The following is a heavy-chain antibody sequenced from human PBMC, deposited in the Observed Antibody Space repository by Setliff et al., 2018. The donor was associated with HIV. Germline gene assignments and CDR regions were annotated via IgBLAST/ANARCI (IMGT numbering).Heavy chain of an antibody. V-gene: IGHV3-48*04. Sequence: PGGSLRLSCAASGFTFSSYSMNWVRQAPGKGLEWVSYISSSSSTIYYADSVKGRFTISRDNAKNSLYLQMNSLRAEDTAVYYCARVYDSSGYSLSIPGYWGQGTLVTVSS. D-gene: IGHD3-22*01. J-gene: IGHJ4*01. CDR3: ARVYDSSGYSLSIPGY. CDR1: GFTFSSYS. CDR2: ISSSSSTI.